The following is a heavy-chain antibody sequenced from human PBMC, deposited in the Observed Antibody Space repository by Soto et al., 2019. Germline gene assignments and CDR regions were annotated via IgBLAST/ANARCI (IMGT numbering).Heavy chain of an antibody. CDR2: FDPEDGET. CDR3: ATGAVTTIGPNANLDY. V-gene: IGHV1-24*01. J-gene: IGHJ4*02. D-gene: IGHD4-17*01. CDR1: GYTLTELS. Sequence: QVQLVQSGAEVKKPGASVKVSCKVSGYTLTELSMHWVRQAPGKGLEWMGGFDPEDGETIYAQKFQGRVTMTADTSTDTAYMELSSLRSEDTAVYYCATGAVTTIGPNANLDYWGQGTLVTVSS.